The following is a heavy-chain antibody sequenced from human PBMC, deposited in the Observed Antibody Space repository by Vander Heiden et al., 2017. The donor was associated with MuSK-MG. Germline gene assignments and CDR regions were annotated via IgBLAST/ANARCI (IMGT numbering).Heavy chain of an antibody. CDR3: ARDESDSGEFDY. CDR2: IIPIFGTA. Sequence: QVQLVQSGAEVKKPGSSVTVSCKASGGTFSSYAISWVRQAPGQGLEWMGGIIPIFGTANYAQKFQGRVTITADESTSTAYMELRSLRSEDTAVYYCARDESDSGEFDYWGQGTLVTVSS. D-gene: IGHD2-15*01. J-gene: IGHJ4*02. V-gene: IGHV1-69*01. CDR1: GGTFSSYA.